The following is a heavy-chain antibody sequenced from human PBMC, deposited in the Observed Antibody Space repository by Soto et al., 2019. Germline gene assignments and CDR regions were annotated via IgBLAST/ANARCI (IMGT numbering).Heavy chain of an antibody. Sequence: SETLSLTCTVSGGSISSYYWSWIRQPAGKGLEWIGRIYTSGSTNYNPSLKSRVTMSVDTSKNQFSLKLSSVTAADTAVYYCARDDGYYYDSSGYYVYWGQGTLVTVPQ. D-gene: IGHD3-22*01. CDR2: IYTSGST. CDR3: ARDDGYYYDSSGYYVY. CDR1: GGSISSYY. V-gene: IGHV4-4*07. J-gene: IGHJ4*02.